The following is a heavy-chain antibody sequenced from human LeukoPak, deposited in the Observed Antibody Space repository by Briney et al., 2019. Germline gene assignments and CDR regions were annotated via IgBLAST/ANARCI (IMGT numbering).Heavy chain of an antibody. CDR2: IYYSGST. CDR3: ARDLGGYYGGY. J-gene: IGHJ4*02. Sequence: SGTLSLTCTVSGGSISSYYWSWIRQPPGKGLEWIGYIYYSGSTNYNPSLKSRVTISVDTSKNQFSLKLSSVTAADTAVYYCARDLGGYYGGYWGQGTLVTVSS. CDR1: GGSISSYY. V-gene: IGHV4-59*01. D-gene: IGHD3-22*01.